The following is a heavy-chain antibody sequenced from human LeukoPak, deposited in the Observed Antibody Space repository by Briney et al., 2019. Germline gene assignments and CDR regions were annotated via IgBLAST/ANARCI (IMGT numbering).Heavy chain of an antibody. V-gene: IGHV4-34*01. Sequence: SETLSLTCSVYGGSFSGYYWSWIRQPPGKGLEWIGEINHSGSTNYNPSLKSRVTISVDTSKNQFSLKLSSVTAADTAIYYCARGKLVGAKAGFDYWGQGTLVTVSS. CDR3: ARGKLVGAKAGFDY. D-gene: IGHD1-26*01. J-gene: IGHJ4*02. CDR1: GGSFSGYY. CDR2: INHSGST.